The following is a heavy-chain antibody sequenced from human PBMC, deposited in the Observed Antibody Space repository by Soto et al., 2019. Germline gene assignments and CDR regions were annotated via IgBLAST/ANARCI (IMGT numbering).Heavy chain of an antibody. D-gene: IGHD6-19*01. V-gene: IGHV1-2*02. CDR1: GYTFTGYY. Sequence: ASVNVSCKASGYTFTGYYMHWVRQAPGQGLEWMGWINPNSGGTNYAQKFQGRVTMTRDTSISTAYMELSRLRSDDTAVYYCASLSESSGWHTNFDYWGQGTLVTVSS. J-gene: IGHJ4*02. CDR3: ASLSESSGWHTNFDY. CDR2: INPNSGGT.